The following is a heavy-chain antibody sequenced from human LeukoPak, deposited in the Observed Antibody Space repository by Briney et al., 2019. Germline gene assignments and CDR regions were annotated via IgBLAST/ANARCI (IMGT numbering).Heavy chain of an antibody. Sequence: PGGSLRLSCAASGFTFSSYAMSWVRQAPGKGLEWVSAISGSGGSTYYADSVKGRFTISRDNSKNTLYLQMNSLRAEDTAVYYCAKVDIVVVPAAQYYFDYWGQGTLVTVSS. D-gene: IGHD2-2*01. V-gene: IGHV3-23*01. CDR2: ISGSGGST. CDR3: AKVDIVVVPAAQYYFDY. J-gene: IGHJ4*02. CDR1: GFTFSSYA.